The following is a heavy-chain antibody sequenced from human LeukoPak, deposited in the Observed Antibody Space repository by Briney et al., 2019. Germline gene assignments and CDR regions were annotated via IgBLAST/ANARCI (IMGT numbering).Heavy chain of an antibody. CDR2: IYSGGST. Sequence: GGSLRLSCAASGFTVSSNYMGWVRQAPGKGLEWVSVIYSGGSTYYADSVKGRFTISRHNSKNTLYLQMNSLRAEDTAVYYCAREMYSGSYYDHWFDSWGQGTLVTVSS. CDR3: AREMYSGSYYDHWFDS. D-gene: IGHD1-26*01. V-gene: IGHV3-53*04. J-gene: IGHJ5*01. CDR1: GFTVSSNY.